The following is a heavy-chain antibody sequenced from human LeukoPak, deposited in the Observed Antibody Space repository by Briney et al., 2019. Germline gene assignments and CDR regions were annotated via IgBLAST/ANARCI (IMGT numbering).Heavy chain of an antibody. Sequence: GGSLRLSCAASSGLLFSSHGMHWVRQAPGKGLEWVAVIWYDGSNKWYADSVKGRFTISRDNSKNTLYLQMNSLRPDDTALYYCASDRSSGALDYWGQGTRVTVSS. J-gene: IGHJ4*02. CDR3: ASDRSSGALDY. CDR1: GLLFSSHG. V-gene: IGHV3-33*01. D-gene: IGHD2-15*01. CDR2: IWYDGSNK.